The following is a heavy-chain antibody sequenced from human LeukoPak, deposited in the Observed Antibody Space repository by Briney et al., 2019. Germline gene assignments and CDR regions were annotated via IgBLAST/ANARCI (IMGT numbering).Heavy chain of an antibody. CDR2: INHSGST. D-gene: IGHD1-26*01. CDR1: GGSFSGYY. CDR3: ASDTVGAHGEGY. V-gene: IGHV4-34*01. J-gene: IGHJ4*02. Sequence: PSETLSLTCAVYGGSFSGYYWSWIRQPPGKGPEWIGEINHSGSTNYNPSLKSRVTISVDTSKNQFSLKLSSVTAADTAVYYCASDTVGAHGEGYWGQGTLVTVSS.